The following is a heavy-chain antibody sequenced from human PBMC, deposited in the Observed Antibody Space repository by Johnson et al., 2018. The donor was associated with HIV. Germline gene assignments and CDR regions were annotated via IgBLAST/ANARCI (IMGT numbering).Heavy chain of an antibody. J-gene: IGHJ3*02. D-gene: IGHD6-13*01. V-gene: IGHV3-30*14. CDR3: ARGGSSTILDALDI. Sequence: QVQLVESGGGVVQPGRSLRLSCAASGFTFSSYAMHWVRQVPGKGLEWVAVISYDGSNKYYADSVKGRFTISRDNSKNTLYLQMNSLRAEDTAVYYCARGGSSTILDALDIWGQGTMVTVSS. CDR2: ISYDGSNK. CDR1: GFTFSSYA.